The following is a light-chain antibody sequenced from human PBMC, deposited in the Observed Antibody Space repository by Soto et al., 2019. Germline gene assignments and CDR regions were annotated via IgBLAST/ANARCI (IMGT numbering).Light chain of an antibody. J-gene: IGKJ2*01. Sequence: EIALTQSPGTLSLSPGERATLSCRASQSVSSSYLAWYQQKPGQAPRLLIYGASSRATGIPDRSSGRGSGTDFTLTISRLEPEDFAVYYCQQYGSSPPMYTFGQGTKLEIK. CDR3: QQYGSSPPMYT. CDR1: QSVSSSY. CDR2: GAS. V-gene: IGKV3-20*01.